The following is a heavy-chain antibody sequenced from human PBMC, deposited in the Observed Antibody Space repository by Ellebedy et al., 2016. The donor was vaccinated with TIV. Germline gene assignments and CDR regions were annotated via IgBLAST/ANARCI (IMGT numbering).Heavy chain of an antibody. D-gene: IGHD5-24*01. Sequence: AASVKVSCKASGGTFSSYAISWVRQAPGQGLEWMGGIIPIFGTANYAQKFQGRVTITADESTSTAYMELSSLRSEDTAVYYCARCRDGYNLYYYHGMDVWGQGTTVTVSS. J-gene: IGHJ6*02. V-gene: IGHV1-69*13. CDR3: ARCRDGYNLYYYHGMDV. CDR1: GGTFSSYA. CDR2: IIPIFGTA.